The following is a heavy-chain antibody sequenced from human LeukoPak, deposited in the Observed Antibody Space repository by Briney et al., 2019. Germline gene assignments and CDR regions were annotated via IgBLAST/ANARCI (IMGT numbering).Heavy chain of an antibody. CDR2: ISAYNGNT. D-gene: IGHD6-13*01. V-gene: IGHV1-18*01. CDR1: GYTFTSYG. Sequence: GASVKVSCKASGYTFTSYGISWVRQAPGQGPEWMGWISAYNGNTNYAQKLQGRVTMTTDTSTSTAYMELRSLRSDDTAVYYCARARGPIAAAGTWFDPWGQGTLVTVSS. CDR3: ARARGPIAAAGTWFDP. J-gene: IGHJ5*02.